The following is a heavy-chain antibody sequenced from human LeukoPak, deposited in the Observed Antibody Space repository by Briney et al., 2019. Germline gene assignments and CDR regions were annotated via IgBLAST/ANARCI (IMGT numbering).Heavy chain of an antibody. J-gene: IGHJ4*01. CDR3: ARHRDYYDT. D-gene: IGHD3-22*01. CDR2: MYSSGSG. CDR1: GASINNNF. V-gene: IGHV4-59*08. Sequence: SSETLSLTCTVSGASINNNFWTWIRQPPGKGLEWISYMYSSGSGNYNPSLKSRVIISGDKSKNQISLNLTSVTAADTAVYFCARHRDYYDTWGHGTLVTVSS.